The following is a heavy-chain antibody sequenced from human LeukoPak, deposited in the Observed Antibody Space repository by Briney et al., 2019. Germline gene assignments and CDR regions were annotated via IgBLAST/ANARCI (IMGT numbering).Heavy chain of an antibody. CDR2: ISYDGSNN. Sequence: PRRSLRLSCAASGFTFSSYGMHWVRQAPGKGLEWVALISYDGSNNYYADSVKGRFTISRDNSKNTLYLQMNSLRAENAAVYYCARVGYYGSGTEAYYFDYGGQGTLVTVSS. CDR3: ARVGYYGSGTEAYYFDY. V-gene: IGHV3-30*03. CDR1: GFTFSSYG. D-gene: IGHD3-10*01. J-gene: IGHJ4*02.